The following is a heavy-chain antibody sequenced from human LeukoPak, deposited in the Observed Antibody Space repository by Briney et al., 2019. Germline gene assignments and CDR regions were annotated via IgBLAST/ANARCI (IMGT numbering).Heavy chain of an antibody. V-gene: IGHV1-24*01. CDR3: ATVYGGYSSSWYKGFDY. CDR2: FDPEDGQT. Sequence: GASVKVSCKVSGYTLTELSMHWVRQAPGKGLEWMGGFDPEDGQTIYAQKFQGRVTMTEDTSTDTAYMELSSLRSEDTAVYYCATVYGGYSSSWYKGFDYWGQGTLVTVSS. D-gene: IGHD6-13*01. CDR1: GYTLTELS. J-gene: IGHJ4*02.